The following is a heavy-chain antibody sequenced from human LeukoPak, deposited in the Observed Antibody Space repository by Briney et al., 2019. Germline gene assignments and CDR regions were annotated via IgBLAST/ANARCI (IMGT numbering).Heavy chain of an antibody. CDR2: IWYDGSNK. CDR1: GFTFSSYG. Sequence: QPGRSLRLSCAASGFTFSSYGMHWVRQAPGKGLEWVAVIWYDGSNKYYADSVKGRFTISRDNSKNTLYLQMNSLRAEDTAVYYCARDLRPGIAAGLFDYGGQGTLVTVSS. V-gene: IGHV3-33*01. CDR3: ARDLRPGIAAGLFDY. J-gene: IGHJ4*02. D-gene: IGHD6-13*01.